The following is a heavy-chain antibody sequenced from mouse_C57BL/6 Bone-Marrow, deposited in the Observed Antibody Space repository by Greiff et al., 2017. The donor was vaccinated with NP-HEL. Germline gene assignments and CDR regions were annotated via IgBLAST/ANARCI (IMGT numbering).Heavy chain of an antibody. CDR2: IYPSDSET. V-gene: IGHV1-61*01. J-gene: IGHJ2*01. D-gene: IGHD2-5*01. CDR3: ARIYYSNPLFY. Sequence: VQLQQPGAELVRPGSSVKLSCKASGYTFTSYWMDWVKQRPGQGLEWIGNIYPSDSETHYNQKFKDKATLTVDKSSSTAYMQLSSLTSEDSAVYYCARIYYSNPLFYWGQGTTLTVSS. CDR1: GYTFTSYW.